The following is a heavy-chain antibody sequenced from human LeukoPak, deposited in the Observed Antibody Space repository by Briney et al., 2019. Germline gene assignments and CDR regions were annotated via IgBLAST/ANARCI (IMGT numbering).Heavy chain of an antibody. CDR2: IDTYRGST. J-gene: IGHJ4*02. Sequence: ASVKVSCKASGYTFFSYGVSWVRQAPGQGLEWMGWIDTYRGSTNYAQNLQGRVTVTTDASTTTVYMELRSLRSDDTAVYYCARPNTDAAGYYFDFWGQGTLVTVSS. CDR1: GYTFFSYG. D-gene: IGHD6-13*01. CDR3: ARPNTDAAGYYFDF. V-gene: IGHV1-18*01.